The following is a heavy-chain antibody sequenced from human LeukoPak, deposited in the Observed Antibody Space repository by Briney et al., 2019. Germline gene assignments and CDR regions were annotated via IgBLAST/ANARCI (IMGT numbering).Heavy chain of an antibody. Sequence: SETLSLTCTVSGGSISSYYWSWIRQPPGEGLEWIGYIYYSGSTNYNPSLKSRVTISVDTSKNQFSLKLSSVTAADTAVYYCARGTVTTRDAFDIWGQGTMVTVSS. CDR2: IYYSGST. CDR3: ARGTVTTRDAFDI. V-gene: IGHV4-59*01. D-gene: IGHD4-17*01. CDR1: GGSISSYY. J-gene: IGHJ3*02.